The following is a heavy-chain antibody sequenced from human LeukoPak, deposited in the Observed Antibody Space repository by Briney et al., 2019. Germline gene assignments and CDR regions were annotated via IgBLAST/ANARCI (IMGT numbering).Heavy chain of an antibody. CDR1: GFTFSYYG. CDR2: IWHDGGKR. Sequence: GGSLRLSCAASGFTFSYYGMQWVRQAPGKGLEWVALIWHDGGKRYYADSVKGRFTISRDNSKNTLYLQMTTLRAEDTAVYYCARDADTSEFFSWLDLWGQGTLVTVFS. D-gene: IGHD3-22*01. V-gene: IGHV3-33*01. J-gene: IGHJ5*02. CDR3: ARDADTSEFFSWLDL.